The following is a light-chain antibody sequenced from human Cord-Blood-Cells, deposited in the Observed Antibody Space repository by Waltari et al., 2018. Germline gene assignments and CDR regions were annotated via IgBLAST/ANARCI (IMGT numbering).Light chain of an antibody. CDR1: SSDVGGYNY. CDR3: SSYTSSSTFV. Sequence: QSALTQPASVSGSPGQSITISCTGTSSDVGGYNYVSWYQQHPGKAPKLMIYDVSKRPSGVSNRCSGSKSGTPASLTISGLQAEDEADYYCSSYTSSSTFVFGGGTKLTVL. J-gene: IGLJ3*02. CDR2: DVS. V-gene: IGLV2-14*01.